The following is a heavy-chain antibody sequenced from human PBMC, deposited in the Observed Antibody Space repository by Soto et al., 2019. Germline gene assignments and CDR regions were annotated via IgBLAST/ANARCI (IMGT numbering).Heavy chain of an antibody. V-gene: IGHV3-66*01. CDR1: GFTVTSNY. Sequence: EVQVVESGGGLVQPGESLRLSCTASGFTVTSNYVSWVRQTPGKGLEWVSLIYSGGAIVYADSVMGRFTVSRDNSRNTMFLQMNSLRAGDTGVYFCARDFGSDATGYYGMDVWGQGTTVTVSS. D-gene: IGHD3-10*01. CDR3: ARDFGSDATGYYGMDV. CDR2: IYSGGAI. J-gene: IGHJ6*02.